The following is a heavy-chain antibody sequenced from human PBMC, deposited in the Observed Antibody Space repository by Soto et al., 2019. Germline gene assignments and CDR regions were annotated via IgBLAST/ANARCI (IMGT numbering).Heavy chain of an antibody. CDR2: INPATGAA. CDR1: GYPVTAYY. V-gene: IGHV1-2*02. J-gene: IGHJ3*02. CDR3: ARGGGVGVAGSAAFDM. D-gene: IGHD3-3*01. Sequence: QLHLVQSGAVVKKPGASVTVSCSASGYPVTAYYMHWVRQAPGRGLEWMGGINPATGAAKYTQTFQGRVTMARDTSTRTVFMELSGLTSEETAVFYCARGGGVGVAGSAAFDMWGQGTLVTVSS.